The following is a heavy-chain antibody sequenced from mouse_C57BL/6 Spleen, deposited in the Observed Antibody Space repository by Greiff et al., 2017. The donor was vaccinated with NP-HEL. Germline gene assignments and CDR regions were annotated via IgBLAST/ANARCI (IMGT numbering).Heavy chain of an antibody. Sequence: QVQLQQPGAELVKPGASVKLSCKASGYTFTSYWMHWVKQRPGQGLEWIGMIHPNSGSTNYNEKFKSKATLTVDKSSSTAYMQLSSLTSEDSAVYYCARPLYGSSSFDYWGQGTTLTVSS. CDR3: ARPLYGSSSFDY. V-gene: IGHV1-64*01. CDR1: GYTFTSYW. CDR2: IHPNSGST. J-gene: IGHJ2*01. D-gene: IGHD1-1*01.